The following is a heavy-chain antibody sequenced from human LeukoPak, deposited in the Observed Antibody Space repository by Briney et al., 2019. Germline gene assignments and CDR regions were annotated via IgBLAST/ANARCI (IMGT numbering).Heavy chain of an antibody. CDR3: ARDYAGSPDY. D-gene: IGHD3-10*01. V-gene: IGHV3-74*03. J-gene: IGHJ4*02. Sequence: GGSLRFSCTASGFTFSTYWINWVRQSPGKGLVWVALINGDGSTTTHADSVKGRFTISRDNAKNTAYLQMNSLRDEDTAVYFCARDYAGSPDYWGQGTLVTVSA. CDR1: GFTFSTYW. CDR2: INGDGSTT.